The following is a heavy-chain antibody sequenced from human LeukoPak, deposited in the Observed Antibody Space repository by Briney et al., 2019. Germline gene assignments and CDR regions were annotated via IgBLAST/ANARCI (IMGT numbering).Heavy chain of an antibody. V-gene: IGHV3-23*01. CDR1: GFTFSSYA. J-gene: IGHJ4*02. D-gene: IGHD3-10*01. CDR3: AKDSGGVLWFGDFDPGY. CDR2: ISGSGGST. Sequence: GGSLRLSCAAFGFTFSSYAMSWVRQAPGKGLEWVSAISGSGGSTYYADSVKGRFTISRDNSKNTLYLQMNSLRAEDAAVYYCAKDSGGVLWFGDFDPGYWGQGTLVTVSS.